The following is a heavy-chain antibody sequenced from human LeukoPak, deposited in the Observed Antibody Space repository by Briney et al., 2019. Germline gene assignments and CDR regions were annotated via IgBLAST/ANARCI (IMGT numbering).Heavy chain of an antibody. CDR3: AKDRKYSRGWFDY. CDR2: ISGSGGNT. D-gene: IGHD6-19*01. V-gene: IGHV3-23*01. CDR1: GLTFSSYP. Sequence: GGPQTLPCAASGLTFSSYPMSWLRQAPGKGREWVTAISGSGGNTYYADSVSGLFTISRDNSNNTLYLQMKSLRSEYTAVYYCAKDRKYSRGWFDYWGQGALVSVSS. J-gene: IGHJ4*02.